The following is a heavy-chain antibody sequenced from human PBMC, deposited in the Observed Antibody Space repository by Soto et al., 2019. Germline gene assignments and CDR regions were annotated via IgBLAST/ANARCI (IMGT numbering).Heavy chain of an antibody. V-gene: IGHV3-30*18. Sequence: PGGSLRLSCAASGFTFSSYGMHWVRQAPGKGLEWVAVISYDGSNKYYADSVKGRFTISRDNSKNTLYLQMNSLRAEDTAVYYCAKVFPTLHDAFDIWGQGTMVTVSS. D-gene: IGHD3-10*02. CDR1: GFTFSSYG. CDR2: ISYDGSNK. J-gene: IGHJ3*02. CDR3: AKVFPTLHDAFDI.